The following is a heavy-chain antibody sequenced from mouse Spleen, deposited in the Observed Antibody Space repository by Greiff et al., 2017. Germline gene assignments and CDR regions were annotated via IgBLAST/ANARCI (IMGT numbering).Heavy chain of an antibody. Sequence: EVKLVESGGGLVQPGGSRKLSCAASGFTFSSFGMHWVRQAPEKGLEWVAYISSGSSTIYYADTVKGRFTISRDNPKNTLFLQMTSLRSEDTAMYYCARGTGASFAYWGQGTLVTVSA. J-gene: IGHJ3*01. CDR3: ARGTGASFAY. CDR2: ISSGSSTI. D-gene: IGHD4-1*01. CDR1: GFTFSSFG. V-gene: IGHV5-17*02.